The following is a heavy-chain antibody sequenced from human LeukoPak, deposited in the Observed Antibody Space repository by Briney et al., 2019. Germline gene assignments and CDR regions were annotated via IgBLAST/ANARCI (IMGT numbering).Heavy chain of an antibody. J-gene: IGHJ4*02. V-gene: IGHV3-9*01. CDR1: GFTFSSYS. CDR3: AKDGSVAVSYYFDY. Sequence: GGSLRLSCAASGFTFSSYSMNWVRQAPGKGLEWVSGISWNSGSIGYADSVKGRFTISRDNAKNSLYLQMNSLRAEDTALYYCAKDGSVAVSYYFDYWGQGTLVTVSS. CDR2: ISWNSGSI. D-gene: IGHD6-19*01.